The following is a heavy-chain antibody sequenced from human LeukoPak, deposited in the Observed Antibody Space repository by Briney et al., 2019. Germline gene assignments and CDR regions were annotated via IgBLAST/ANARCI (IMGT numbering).Heavy chain of an antibody. CDR3: ASFSSGSYYKGDAFDI. D-gene: IGHD1-26*01. CDR2: IYYSGST. J-gene: IGHJ3*02. CDR1: GGSISSSSYY. Sequence: PSETLSLTCTVSGGSISSSSYYWGWIRQPPGKGLEWIGSIYYSGSTYYNPSLKSRVTISVDTSKNQFSLKLSSVTAADTAVYYCASFSSGSYYKGDAFDIWGQGTMVTVSS. V-gene: IGHV4-39*01.